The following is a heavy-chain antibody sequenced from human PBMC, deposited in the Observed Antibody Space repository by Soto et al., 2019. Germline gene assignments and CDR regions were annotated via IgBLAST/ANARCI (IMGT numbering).Heavy chain of an antibody. CDR3: ARAVVVPAARTPYYYYGMDV. V-gene: IGHV1-8*01. Sequence: ASVKVSCKASGYTFTSYDINWVRQATGQGLEWMGWMNPNSGNTGYAQKFQGRVTMTRNTSISTAYMELSSLRSEDTAVYYCARAVVVPAARTPYYYYGMDVWGQGTTVTVSS. CDR1: GYTFTSYD. J-gene: IGHJ6*02. D-gene: IGHD2-2*01. CDR2: MNPNSGNT.